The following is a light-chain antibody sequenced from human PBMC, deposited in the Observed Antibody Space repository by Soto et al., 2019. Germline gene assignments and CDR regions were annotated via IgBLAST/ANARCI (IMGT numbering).Light chain of an antibody. CDR1: ISNIGGNS. Sequence: QYVLTQPASLSAAPGQRVTISCSGSISNIGGNSVSWYQQLPGTAPKLLIYDDDKRPSGIPDRFSGSKSGTSATLGITGFQTGDEADYYCGSWDSSLSAYVFGTGTKVTV. J-gene: IGLJ1*01. V-gene: IGLV1-51*01. CDR3: GSWDSSLSAYV. CDR2: DDD.